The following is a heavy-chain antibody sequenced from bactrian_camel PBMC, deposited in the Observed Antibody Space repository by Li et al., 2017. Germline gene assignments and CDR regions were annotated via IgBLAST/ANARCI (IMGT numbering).Heavy chain of an antibody. V-gene: IGHV3S53*01. D-gene: IGHD6*01. CDR3: AAAFPPRCWAVVAGSGGPAPEPYNY. CDR2: IDSLGRT. J-gene: IGHJ4*01. Sequence: VESGGSLRLSCAATGYTRTNVCMGWFRQAPGKERDWVALIDSLGRTTYTASAKGRFTISRDNAKRTLYLQMNSLKPEDTGVYYCAAAFPPRCWAVVAGSGGPAPEPYNYWGQGTQVTVS. CDR1: GYTRTNVC.